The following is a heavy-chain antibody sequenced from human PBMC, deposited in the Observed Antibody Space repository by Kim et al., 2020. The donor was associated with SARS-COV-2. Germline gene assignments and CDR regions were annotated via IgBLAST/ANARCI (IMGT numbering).Heavy chain of an antibody. V-gene: IGHV3-30*18. Sequence: GGSLRLSCAASGFTFSSYGMHWVRQAPGKGLEWVAVISYDGSNKYYADSVKGRFTISRDNSKNTLYLQMNSLRAEDTAVYYCAKGDRYYYGSAPGRYFD. CDR1: GFTFSSYG. D-gene: IGHD3-10*01. J-gene: IGHJ4*01. CDR2: ISYDGSNK. CDR3: AKGDRYYYGSAPGRYFD.